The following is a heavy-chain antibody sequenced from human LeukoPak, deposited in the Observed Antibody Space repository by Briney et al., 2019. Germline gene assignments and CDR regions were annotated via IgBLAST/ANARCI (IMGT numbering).Heavy chain of an antibody. CDR2: MNPNSGNT. CDR1: GYTFTSYD. J-gene: IGHJ6*03. Sequence: GASVKVSCKASGYTFTSYDINWVRQATGQGPEWMGWMNPNSGNTGYAQKFQGRVTITRNTSISTAYMELSSLRSEDTAVYYCAREFTMVRGHGRDYYYYYMDVWGKGTTVTVSS. V-gene: IGHV1-8*03. D-gene: IGHD3-10*01. CDR3: AREFTMVRGHGRDYYYYYMDV.